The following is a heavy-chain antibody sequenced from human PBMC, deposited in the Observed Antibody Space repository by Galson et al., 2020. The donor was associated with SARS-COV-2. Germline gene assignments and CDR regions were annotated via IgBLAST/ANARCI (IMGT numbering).Heavy chain of an antibody. CDR2: INHSGST. CDR1: GGSFSGYY. Sequence: SETLSLTCAVYGGSFSGYYWSWIRQPPGKGLEWIGEINHSGSTNYNPSLKSRVTISVDTSKNQFSLKLSSVTAADTAVYYCARARPGGGIVVVPAALFDYWGQGTLVTVSS. V-gene: IGHV4-34*01. J-gene: IGHJ4*02. D-gene: IGHD2-2*01. CDR3: ARARPGGGIVVVPAALFDY.